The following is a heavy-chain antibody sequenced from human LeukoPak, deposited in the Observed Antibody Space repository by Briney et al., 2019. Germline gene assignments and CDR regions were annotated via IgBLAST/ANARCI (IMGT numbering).Heavy chain of an antibody. CDR1: GFTFSSYS. V-gene: IGHV3-21*01. D-gene: IGHD6-25*01. Sequence: GGSLRLSCAASGFTFSSYSMNWVRQAPGKGLEWVSSISSSSSYIYYADSVKGRFTISRDNSKNTLYLQLNSLRAEDTAVYYCAKEDLGFFDYWGQGTLVTVSS. CDR2: ISSSSSYI. J-gene: IGHJ4*02. CDR3: AKEDLGFFDY.